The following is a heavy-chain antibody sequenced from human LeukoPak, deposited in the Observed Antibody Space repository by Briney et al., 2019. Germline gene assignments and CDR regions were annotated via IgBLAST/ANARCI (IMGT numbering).Heavy chain of an antibody. CDR2: ISYDGRNN. CDR3: AKDVVATYYFDY. V-gene: IGHV3-30*04. Sequence: GGSLRLSCAASGFTFASYAMHWVRQAPGKGLEWLAVISYDGRNNYYGDSVKGRFTISRDNSKNTLYLQMNSLRAEDTAVYYCAKDVVATYYFDYWGQGTLVTVSS. D-gene: IGHD5-12*01. CDR1: GFTFASYA. J-gene: IGHJ4*02.